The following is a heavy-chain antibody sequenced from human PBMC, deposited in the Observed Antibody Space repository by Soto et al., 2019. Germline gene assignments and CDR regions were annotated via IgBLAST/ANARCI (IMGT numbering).Heavy chain of an antibody. CDR2: IYYSGST. D-gene: IGHD2-15*01. Sequence: SETLSLTCTVSGGSISGYYWSWFRQPPGKGLEWIGYIYYSGSTTYTPSLKSRVTIAVDTSKNQFSLRLNSVTAADTAVYYCAREGALLFGGNPDYYDDLAVWGQGTTVTVSS. CDR1: GGSISGYY. CDR3: AREGALLFGGNPDYYDDLAV. V-gene: IGHV4-59*12. J-gene: IGHJ6*02.